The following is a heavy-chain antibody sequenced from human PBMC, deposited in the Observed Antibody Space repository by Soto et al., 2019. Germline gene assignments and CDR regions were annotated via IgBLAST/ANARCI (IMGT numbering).Heavy chain of an antibody. V-gene: IGHV3-33*01. D-gene: IGHD3-10*01. Sequence: QVQLVESGGDVVQPGRSLRLSCAASGFTFSSYGMHWVRQAPGKGLEWVAVIWYDGSNKYYADSVKGRFTISRDNSKNTLYLQMNSLRAEDTAVYYCARGLMVRGVLRGYFDYWGQGTLVTVSS. CDR3: ARGLMVRGVLRGYFDY. CDR2: IWYDGSNK. J-gene: IGHJ4*02. CDR1: GFTFSSYG.